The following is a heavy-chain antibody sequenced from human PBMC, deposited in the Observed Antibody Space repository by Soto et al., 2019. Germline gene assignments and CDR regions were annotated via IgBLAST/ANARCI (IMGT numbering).Heavy chain of an antibody. V-gene: IGHV4-31*03. CDR3: ARGGMATIWDKSSNCDY. CDR2: IYYSGST. D-gene: IGHD5-12*01. J-gene: IGHJ4*02. Sequence: QVQLQESGPGLVKPSQTLSLTCTVSGGSISSGGYYWSWIRQHPGKGLEWIGYIYYSGSTYYNPSLKSRVTIPGDTSKNQFYLKLSSVTAADTAVYYCARGGMATIWDKSSNCDYWGQGTLVTVSS. CDR1: GGSISSGGYY.